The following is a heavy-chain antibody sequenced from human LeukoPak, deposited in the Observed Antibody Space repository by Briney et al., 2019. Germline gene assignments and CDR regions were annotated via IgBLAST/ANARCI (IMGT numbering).Heavy chain of an antibody. CDR2: ISSSSSNI. CDR1: GFAFRTYS. CDR3: AGDFCGGGSCYFAGAFDI. V-gene: IGHV3-21*01. Sequence: GGSLRLSCAASGFAFRTYSMNWVRQAPGKGLEWVSSISSSSSNIYYADSVRGRFTISRDNAKNSLYLQMNSLRVEDTAVYYCAGDFCGGGSCYFAGAFDIWGQGTMVTVFS. J-gene: IGHJ3*02. D-gene: IGHD2-15*01.